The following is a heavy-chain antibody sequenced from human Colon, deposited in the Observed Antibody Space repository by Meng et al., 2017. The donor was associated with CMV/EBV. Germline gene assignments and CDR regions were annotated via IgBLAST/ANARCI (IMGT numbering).Heavy chain of an antibody. CDR3: ARRLDDSSPDY. Sequence: GESLKIPCNVSGYRFATYWIGWVRQMPGTGLEWMGIIYPDDSDTRYSPSFQGRVTISADKSISTAYLPWSSLKAPDTAMYYCARRLDDSSPDYWGQGTLVTVSS. D-gene: IGHD6-6*01. J-gene: IGHJ4*02. V-gene: IGHV5-51*01. CDR2: IYPDDSDT. CDR1: GYRFATYW.